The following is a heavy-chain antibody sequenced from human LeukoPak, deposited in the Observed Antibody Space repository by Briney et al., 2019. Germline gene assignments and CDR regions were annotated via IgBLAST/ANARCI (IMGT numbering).Heavy chain of an antibody. J-gene: IGHJ6*03. CDR3: AKATHARFYSLRSLIESYYYYYMDV. CDR2: ISWNSGSI. Sequence: PGGSLRLSCAASGFTFDDYAMHWVRQAPGKGLEWVSGISWNSGSIGYADSVKGRFTISKDNAKNSLYLQMNSLRAEDTALYYCAKATHARFYSLRSLIESYYYYYMDVWGKGTTVTVSS. V-gene: IGHV3-9*01. D-gene: IGHD2-21*01. CDR1: GFTFDDYA.